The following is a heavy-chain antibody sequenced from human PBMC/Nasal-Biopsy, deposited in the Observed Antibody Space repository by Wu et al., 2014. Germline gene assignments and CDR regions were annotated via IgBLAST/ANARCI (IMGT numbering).Heavy chain of an antibody. CDR2: ISYDGSKK. J-gene: IGHJ4*02. CDR3: VKEGRYFGDQGDY. Sequence: LRLSCAASGFTFSMYGMHWVRQAPGKGLEWVALISYDGSKKYYADSVKGRFTISRDNSKNTMYLQMNSLRPEDTAVYYCVKEGRYFGDQGDYWGQGTLVTVSS. CDR1: GFTFSMYG. V-gene: IGHV3-30*18. D-gene: IGHD3-10*01.